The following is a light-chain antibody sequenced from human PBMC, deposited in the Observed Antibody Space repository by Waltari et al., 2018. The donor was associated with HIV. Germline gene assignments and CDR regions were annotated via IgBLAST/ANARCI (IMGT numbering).Light chain of an antibody. V-gene: IGLV2-11*01. CDR3: CSYAGSYPVV. CDR2: DVS. Sequence: QSALTQPRSVSGSPGQSVTISCTGTSSDVGGYNYVSWYQQNPGKAPKFIIYDVSTRPSGVPDRFSGSKSGNTASLTISGLQAEDEADYYCCSYAGSYPVVFGGGTKLTVL. J-gene: IGLJ3*02. CDR1: SSDVGGYNY.